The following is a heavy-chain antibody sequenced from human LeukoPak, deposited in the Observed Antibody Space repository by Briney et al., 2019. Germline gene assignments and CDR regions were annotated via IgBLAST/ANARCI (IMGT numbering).Heavy chain of an antibody. CDR1: GYTFTGYY. D-gene: IGHD2-8*01. CDR3: ARRSIMYYYYYMDV. V-gene: IGHV1-2*02. CDR2: INPNSGGT. Sequence: ASVKVSCKASGYTFTGYYMRWVRQAPGQGLEWMGWINPNSGGTNYAQKFQGRVTMTRDTSISTAYMELSRLRSDDTAVYYCARRSIMYYYYYMDVWGKGTTVTISS. J-gene: IGHJ6*03.